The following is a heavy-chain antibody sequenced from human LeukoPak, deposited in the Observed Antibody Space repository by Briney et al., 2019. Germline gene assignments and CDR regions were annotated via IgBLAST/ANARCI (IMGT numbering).Heavy chain of an antibody. D-gene: IGHD6-13*01. J-gene: IGHJ4*02. CDR3: ASALLYSSSWYGVDY. CDR2: ISSSSSTI. CDR1: GFTFSSYS. V-gene: IGHV3-48*01. Sequence: QPGGSLRLSCAASGFTFSSYSMNWVRQAPGKGLEWVSYISSSSSTIYYADSVKGRFTISRDNAKNSLYLQMNSLRAEDTAVYYCASALLYSSSWYGVDYWGQGTLVTVSS.